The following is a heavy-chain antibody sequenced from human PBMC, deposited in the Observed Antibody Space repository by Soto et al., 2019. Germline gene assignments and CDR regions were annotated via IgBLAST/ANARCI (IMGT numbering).Heavy chain of an antibody. J-gene: IGHJ4*02. CDR3: ARDNRSGYYFDY. CDR2: VYSGGGT. Sequence: ETLSLTCTVSGVSISGTTYYWGWIRQSPGKGLEWIGYVYSGGGTNYSPSFMGRVTISVDTTDNQFSLKLNSVTAADTAVYYCARDNRSGYYFDYWGQGTLVTVSS. D-gene: IGHD3-22*01. CDR1: GVSISGTTYY. V-gene: IGHV4-61*01.